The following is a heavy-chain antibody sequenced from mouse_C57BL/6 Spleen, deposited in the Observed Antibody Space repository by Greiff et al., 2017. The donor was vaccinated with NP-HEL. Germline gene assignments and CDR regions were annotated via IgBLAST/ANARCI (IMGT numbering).Heavy chain of an antibody. J-gene: IGHJ2*01. Sequence: EVQLQQSGPELVKPGASVKISCKASGYTFTDYYMNWVKQSHGKSLEWIGDINPNNGGTSYNQKFKGKATLTVDKSSSAAYMEPRSLTSEDSAVYYCARGDYDSYWGQGTTLTVSS. V-gene: IGHV1-26*01. CDR2: INPNNGGT. D-gene: IGHD2-4*01. CDR1: GYTFTDYY. CDR3: ARGDYDSY.